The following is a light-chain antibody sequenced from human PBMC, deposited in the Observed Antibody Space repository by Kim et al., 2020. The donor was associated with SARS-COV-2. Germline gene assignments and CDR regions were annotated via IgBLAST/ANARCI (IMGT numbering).Light chain of an antibody. V-gene: IGLV3-19*01. J-gene: IGLJ2*01. Sequence: ALEQTVNITCQGDSLRTYFATWYQQKPGQAPVVVRYGRNRRPYGIPDRFSGSNSVNTDSLTITGAQAEDEADYFCSSRDNSLNHVVFGGGTQLTVL. CDR1: SLRTYF. CDR2: GRN. CDR3: SSRDNSLNHVV.